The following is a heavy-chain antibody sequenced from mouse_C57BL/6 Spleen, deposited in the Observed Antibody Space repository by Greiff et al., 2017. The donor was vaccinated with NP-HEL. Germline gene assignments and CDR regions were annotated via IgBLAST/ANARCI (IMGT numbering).Heavy chain of an antibody. CDR2: IWRGGST. CDR3: AREGKLGVYFDY. J-gene: IGHJ2*01. D-gene: IGHD4-1*01. Sequence: QVQLQQSGPGLVQPSQSLSITCIVSGFSLTSYGVHWVRQSPGKGLEWLGVIWRGGSTDYNAAFISRLSISKDNSKSQVFFKMNSLQADDTAIYYCAREGKLGVYFDYWGQGTTLTVSS. CDR1: GFSLTSYG. V-gene: IGHV2-2*01.